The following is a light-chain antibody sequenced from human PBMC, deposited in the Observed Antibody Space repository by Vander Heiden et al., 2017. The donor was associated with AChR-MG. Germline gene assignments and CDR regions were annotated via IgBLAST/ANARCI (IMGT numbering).Light chain of an antibody. Sequence: DIQMTQSPSALSASVGDSVTITCRASQNINSRLAWYQQKPGKAPKLLIYKASTLETGVPSRFSGSGSGTEFTFTISSLQPDDFATYYCQQYDMYWTFGQGTKVEIK. CDR2: KAS. CDR3: QQYDMYWT. CDR1: QNINSR. J-gene: IGKJ1*01. V-gene: IGKV1-5*03.